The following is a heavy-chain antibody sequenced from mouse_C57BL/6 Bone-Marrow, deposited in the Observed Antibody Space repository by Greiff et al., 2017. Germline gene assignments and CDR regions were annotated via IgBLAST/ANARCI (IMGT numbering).Heavy chain of an antibody. D-gene: IGHD1-1*02. Sequence: QFQLQQPGAELVKPGASVKLSCKASGYTFTSYWMHWVKQRPGQGLEWIGMIHPNSGSTNYNEKFKSKATLTVDKSSSTAYMQLSSLTSEDSAVYYCARLPLWYAMDYWGQGTSVTVSS. CDR1: GYTFTSYW. J-gene: IGHJ4*01. V-gene: IGHV1-64*01. CDR2: IHPNSGST. CDR3: ARLPLWYAMDY.